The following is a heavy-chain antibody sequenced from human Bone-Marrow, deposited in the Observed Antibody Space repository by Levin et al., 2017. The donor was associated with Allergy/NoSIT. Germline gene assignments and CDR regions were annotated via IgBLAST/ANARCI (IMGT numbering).Heavy chain of an antibody. V-gene: IGHV3-73*01. Sequence: GGSLRLSCAASGFTFSNSAINWVRQASGKGLEWVGHIRSKAKNHATTYAESVKGRFTISRDDSKNTAYLQLNSLKTEDTAVYYCAKDYNYGVDVWGQGTTVSVSS. J-gene: IGHJ6*02. CDR1: GFTFSNSA. CDR2: IRSKAKNHAT. CDR3: AKDYNYGVDV.